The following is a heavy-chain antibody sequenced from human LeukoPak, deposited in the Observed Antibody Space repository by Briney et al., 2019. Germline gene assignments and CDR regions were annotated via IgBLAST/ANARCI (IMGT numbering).Heavy chain of an antibody. CDR3: ARYCSSTSCFNWFDP. V-gene: IGHV1-2*02. J-gene: IGHJ5*02. D-gene: IGHD2-2*01. Sequence: VGSVEVSCKASGYTFTGYYMHWVRQAPGQGLEWMGWINPNSGGTNYAQKFQGRVTMTRDTSISTAYMELSRLRSDDTAVYYCARYCSSTSCFNWFDPWGQGTLVTVSS. CDR2: INPNSGGT. CDR1: GYTFTGYY.